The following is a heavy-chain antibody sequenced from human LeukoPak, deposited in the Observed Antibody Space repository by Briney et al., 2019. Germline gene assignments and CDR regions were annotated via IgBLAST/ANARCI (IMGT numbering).Heavy chain of an antibody. CDR3: VLKVRFDY. J-gene: IGHJ4*02. CDR1: GFIFSSYA. D-gene: IGHD2-15*01. Sequence: GGSLRLSCAASGFIFSSYAMSWVRQAPGKGLEWVSAISNSGGNTYYADSVKGRFTTSRDNSKDTLSLQMNSLRAEDTAVYYCVLKVRFDYWGQGTLVTVSS. V-gene: IGHV3-23*01. CDR2: ISNSGGNT.